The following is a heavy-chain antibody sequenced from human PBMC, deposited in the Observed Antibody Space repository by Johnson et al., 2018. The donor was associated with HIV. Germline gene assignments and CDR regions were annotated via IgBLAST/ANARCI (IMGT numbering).Heavy chain of an antibody. Sequence: VQLVESGGGVVPPGRSLRLSCAASGFTFSSYAMHWVRQAPGKGLEWVAVISYDGSNKYYADSVKGRFTISRDNSKNTLYLQMNSLRAEDTAVYYCSVDAFDIWGQGTMVTVSS. V-gene: IGHV3-30-3*01. CDR2: ISYDGSNK. J-gene: IGHJ3*02. CDR3: SVDAFDI. CDR1: GFTFSSYA.